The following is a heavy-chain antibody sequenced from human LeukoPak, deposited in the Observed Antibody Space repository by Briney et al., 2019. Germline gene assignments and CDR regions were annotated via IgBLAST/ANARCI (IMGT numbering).Heavy chain of an antibody. Sequence: PGGSLRLSCAASGFIFNNAWMSWVRQAPGKGLEWVGRIKSKTHGGTTDYAAPVKGRFTISRDDSKDTVYLQMNSLKTEDTAVYYCTTISTAGTSLLDYWGQGTLVTVSS. CDR1: GFIFNNAW. CDR3: TTISTAGTSLLDY. CDR2: IKSKTHGGTT. J-gene: IGHJ4*02. D-gene: IGHD6-13*01. V-gene: IGHV3-15*01.